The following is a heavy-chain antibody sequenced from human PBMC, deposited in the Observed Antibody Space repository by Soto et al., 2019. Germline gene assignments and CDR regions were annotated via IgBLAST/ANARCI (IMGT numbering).Heavy chain of an antibody. D-gene: IGHD1-26*01. J-gene: IGHJ4*02. CDR2: INSDGSST. CDR3: ARDPYSGSYYDY. V-gene: IGHV3-74*01. CDR1: GFTFSSYW. Sequence: EVQLVESGGGLVQHGGSLRLSCAASGFTFSSYWMHWVRQAPGKGLVWVSRINSDGSSTSYADSVKGRFTISRDNAKNPLYLQMNSLRAEDTAVYYCARDPYSGSYYDYWGQGTLVTVSS.